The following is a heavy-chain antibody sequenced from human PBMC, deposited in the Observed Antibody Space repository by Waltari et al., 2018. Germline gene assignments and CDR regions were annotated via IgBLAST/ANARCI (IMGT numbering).Heavy chain of an antibody. CDR2: INHSGST. D-gene: IGHD6-13*01. V-gene: IGHV4-34*01. Sequence: QVQLQQWGAGLLKPSETLSLTCAVYGGSFSGYYWSWIRQPPGKGLEWIGEINHSGSTNYNPSPKSRVTISVDTAKNQFSLKLSSVTAAETAVYYCARDSSSWYGNWFDPWGQGTLVTVSS. J-gene: IGHJ5*02. CDR1: GGSFSGYY. CDR3: ARDSSSWYGNWFDP.